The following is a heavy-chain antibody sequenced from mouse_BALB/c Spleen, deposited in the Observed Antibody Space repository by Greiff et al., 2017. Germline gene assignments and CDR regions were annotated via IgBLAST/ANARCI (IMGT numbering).Heavy chain of an antibody. J-gene: IGHJ4*01. D-gene: IGHD2-10*02. Sequence: EVQLQQSGAELVKPGASVKLSCTASGFNIKATYMHWVKQRPEQGLEWIGRIDPANGNTKYDPKFQGKATITADTSSNTAYLQLSSLTSEDTAVYYCARSEYGNYYAMDYWGQGTSVTVSS. CDR2: IDPANGNT. CDR1: GFNIKATY. V-gene: IGHV14-3*02. CDR3: ARSEYGNYYAMDY.